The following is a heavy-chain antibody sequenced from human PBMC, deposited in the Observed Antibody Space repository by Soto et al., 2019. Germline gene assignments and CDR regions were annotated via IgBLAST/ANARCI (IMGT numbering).Heavy chain of an antibody. CDR3: ARVRITGTRSYYYYYMDV. V-gene: IGHV4-34*01. D-gene: IGHD1-20*01. J-gene: IGHJ6*03. Sequence: SETLSLTCAVYGGSFSGYYWSWIRQPPGKGLEWIGEINHSGSTNYNPSLKSRVTISVDTSKNQFSLKLSSVTAADTAVYYCARVRITGTRSYYYYYMDVWGKGTTVTVSS. CDR1: GGSFSGYY. CDR2: INHSGST.